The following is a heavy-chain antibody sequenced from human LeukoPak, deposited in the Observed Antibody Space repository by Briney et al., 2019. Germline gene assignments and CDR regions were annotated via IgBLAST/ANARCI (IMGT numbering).Heavy chain of an antibody. Sequence: SETLSLTCTVSGGSIGGYYWSWIRQPPGKGLEWIGYIHYSGSTDYNPSLKSRVTISVDTSKNQFSLKLSSVNAADTAVYYCARHGSGGSYGYWGQGTLVTVSS. V-gene: IGHV4-59*08. CDR2: IHYSGST. D-gene: IGHD1-26*01. J-gene: IGHJ4*02. CDR3: ARHGSGGSYGY. CDR1: GGSIGGYY.